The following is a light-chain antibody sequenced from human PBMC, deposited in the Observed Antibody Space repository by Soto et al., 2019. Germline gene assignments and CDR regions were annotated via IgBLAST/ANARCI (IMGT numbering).Light chain of an antibody. CDR1: PSVTSTY. CDR3: QQYGTSPLT. Sequence: EIVMTQSPATLSVSPGERATLSCRASPSVTSTYLAWYQQKPGQAPRLLIYGASSRAAGIPDRFSGSGSGTDFTLTINRLEPEDFAVYYCQQYGTSPLTFGQGTKVDIK. CDR2: GAS. V-gene: IGKV3-20*01. J-gene: IGKJ1*01.